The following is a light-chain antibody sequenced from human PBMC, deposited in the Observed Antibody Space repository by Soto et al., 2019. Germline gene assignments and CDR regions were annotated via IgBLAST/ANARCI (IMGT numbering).Light chain of an antibody. CDR1: SRDVGGYNF. CDR3: SSYTSSSTLRV. Sequence: QSALTQPASVSGSPGQSITISCTGTSRDVGGYNFVSWYQQHPGKVPKLMIYDVSNRPSGFSNRFSGSKSGNTASLTISGLQAEDEADYYCSSYTSSSTLRVFGGGTKLTVL. CDR2: DVS. V-gene: IGLV2-14*03. J-gene: IGLJ2*01.